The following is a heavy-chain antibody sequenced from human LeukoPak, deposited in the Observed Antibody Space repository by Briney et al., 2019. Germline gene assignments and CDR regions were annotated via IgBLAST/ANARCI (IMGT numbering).Heavy chain of an antibody. CDR1: GGSFSGYY. V-gene: IGHV4-34*01. Sequence: PSETLSLTCAVYGGSFSGYYWSWIRQPPGKGLEWIGEINHSGSTNYNPSLKSRVTISVDTSKNQFSLKLSSVTAADTAVYYCARWSHDYGGKVFDPWGQGTLVTVSS. CDR2: INHSGST. D-gene: IGHD4-23*01. CDR3: ARWSHDYGGKVFDP. J-gene: IGHJ5*02.